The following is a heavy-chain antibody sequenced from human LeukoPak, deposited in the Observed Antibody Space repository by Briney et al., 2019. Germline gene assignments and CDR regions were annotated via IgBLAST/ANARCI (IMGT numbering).Heavy chain of an antibody. Sequence: GGSLRLSCAASGFTFSSYSMNWVRQAPGKGLEWGSYISGSSSTIYYADSVRGRFTISRDNGKSTLYLQMNSLRAEDTAVYYCARGSTYYDSSGQVPFDYWGQGTLVTVSS. CDR1: GFTFSSYS. CDR3: ARGSTYYDSSGQVPFDY. J-gene: IGHJ4*02. V-gene: IGHV3-48*01. D-gene: IGHD3-22*01. CDR2: ISGSSSTI.